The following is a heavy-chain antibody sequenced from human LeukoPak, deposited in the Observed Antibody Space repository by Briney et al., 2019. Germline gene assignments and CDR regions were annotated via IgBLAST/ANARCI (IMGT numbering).Heavy chain of an antibody. D-gene: IGHD3-16*01. CDR2: ISGGGDNT. V-gene: IGHV3-23*01. Sequence: PGGSLRLSCAVSGFTLSSSVMSWVRQAPGKGLEWVSVISGGGDNTYYADSVKGRFTISRDNSKNTLYLQMNSLGAEDTATYYCAKTRGPYYFDSWGQGTLVIVSS. CDR3: AKTRGPYYFDS. CDR1: GFTLSSSV. J-gene: IGHJ4*02.